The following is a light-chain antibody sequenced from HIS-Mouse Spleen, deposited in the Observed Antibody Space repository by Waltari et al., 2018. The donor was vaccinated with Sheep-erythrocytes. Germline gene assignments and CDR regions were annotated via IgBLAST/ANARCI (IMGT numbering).Light chain of an antibody. Sequence: QSALTQPASVSGSPGQSITISCTGTSSYVGSYNLVPWYQQHPGKAPKLMIYDVSKRPSGVPDHFSGSKSGNTASLTISGLQAEDEADYYCCSYAGSYTWVFGGGTKLTVL. CDR2: DVS. V-gene: IGLV2-11*01. J-gene: IGLJ3*02. CDR3: CSYAGSYTWV. CDR1: SSYVGSYNL.